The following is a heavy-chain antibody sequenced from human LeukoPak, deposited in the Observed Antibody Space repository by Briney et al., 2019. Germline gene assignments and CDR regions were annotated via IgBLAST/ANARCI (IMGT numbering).Heavy chain of an antibody. V-gene: IGHV4-59*01. CDR1: GGSISSYY. CDR2: IYYSGST. Sequence: SETLSLTCTVSGGSISSYYWSWIRQPPGKGLEWIGYIYYSGSTNYNPSLKSRVTISVDTSKNQFSLKLSSVTAADTAVYYCARDRYYGPRYYYYYGMDVWGQGTTVTVSS. J-gene: IGHJ6*02. CDR3: ARDRYYGPRYYYYYGMDV. D-gene: IGHD3-10*01.